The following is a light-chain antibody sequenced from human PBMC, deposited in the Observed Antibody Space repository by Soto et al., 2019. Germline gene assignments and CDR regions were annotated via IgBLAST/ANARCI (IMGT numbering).Light chain of an antibody. V-gene: IGLV2-14*01. CDR2: EVS. Sequence: QSALTQPASVSGSPGQSITISCTGTSSDFGGYNYVSWYQQHPGTAPKLMIYEVSNRPSGVSDRFSGSRSGNTASLTISGLQAEDESDYYCISYTSSSTWVFGVGTQLTVL. CDR3: ISYTSSSTWV. J-gene: IGLJ3*02. CDR1: SSDFGGYNY.